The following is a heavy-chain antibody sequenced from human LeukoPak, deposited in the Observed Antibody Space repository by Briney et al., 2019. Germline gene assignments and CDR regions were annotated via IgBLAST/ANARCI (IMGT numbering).Heavy chain of an antibody. Sequence: GESLKISCKGSGYSFTNYWIGWVRQMPGKGLEWMGIISPDGSDTRYSPSFQGQVTISADKSITTAYLQWSSLKASDTAMYYCARPTSSWSFDYWGQGTLVTVSS. CDR2: ISPDGSDT. D-gene: IGHD6-13*01. J-gene: IGHJ4*02. CDR3: ARPTSSWSFDY. V-gene: IGHV5-51*01. CDR1: GYSFTNYW.